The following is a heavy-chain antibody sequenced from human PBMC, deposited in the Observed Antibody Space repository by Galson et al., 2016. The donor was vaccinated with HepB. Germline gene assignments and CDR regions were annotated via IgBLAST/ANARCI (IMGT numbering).Heavy chain of an antibody. V-gene: IGHV3-7*01. CDR3: MSGYTSGI. Sequence: LEWVANINYDGSGKYYVDSAKGRFTISRDNAQNSVFLQMNSLRVEDTAMYFCMSGYTSGIWGQGTMVTVSS. J-gene: IGHJ3*02. D-gene: IGHD6-13*01. CDR2: INYDGSGK.